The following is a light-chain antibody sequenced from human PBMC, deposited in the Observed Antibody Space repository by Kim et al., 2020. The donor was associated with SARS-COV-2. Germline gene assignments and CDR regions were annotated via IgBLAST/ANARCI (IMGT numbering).Light chain of an antibody. CDR2: LNSDGSH. J-gene: IGLJ3*02. Sequence: ASVKLTCTLSSGHSSYAIAWHQQQPEKGPRYLMKLNSDGSHSKGDGIPDRFSGSSSGAERYLTISSLQSEEEADYYCQTWGTGIWVFGGGTQLTVL. CDR3: QTWGTGIWV. V-gene: IGLV4-69*01. CDR1: SGHSSYA.